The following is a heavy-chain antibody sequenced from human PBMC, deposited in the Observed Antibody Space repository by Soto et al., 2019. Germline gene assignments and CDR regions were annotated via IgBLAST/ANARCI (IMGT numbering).Heavy chain of an antibody. J-gene: IGHJ6*02. D-gene: IGHD3-22*01. V-gene: IGHV1-69*13. CDR2: IIPIFGTA. Sequence: ASVKVSCKASGGTFSSYAISWVRQAPGQGLEWMGGIIPIFGTANYAQKFQGRVTITADESTSTAYMELSSLRSEDTAVYYCARPADSRGYYGVGYYYGMDVSGQATTVTVSS. CDR1: GGTFSSYA. CDR3: ARPADSRGYYGVGYYYGMDV.